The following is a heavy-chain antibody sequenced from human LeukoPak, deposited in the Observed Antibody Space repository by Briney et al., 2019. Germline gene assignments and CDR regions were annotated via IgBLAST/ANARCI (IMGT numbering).Heavy chain of an antibody. CDR2: IYPVDSDT. D-gene: IGHD3-16*01. CDR1: GYRFTSYW. J-gene: IGHJ1*01. CDR3: ARRGSLSEPFAEYFPH. Sequence: GESLKISCKSSGYRFTSYWIGWVRQMPGKGLEWMGIIYPVDSDTRYSPSFQGQVIISADRSTSTAYLQWSSLKASDTAMYYCARRGSLSEPFAEYFPHWGQGTPVTVSS. V-gene: IGHV5-51*01.